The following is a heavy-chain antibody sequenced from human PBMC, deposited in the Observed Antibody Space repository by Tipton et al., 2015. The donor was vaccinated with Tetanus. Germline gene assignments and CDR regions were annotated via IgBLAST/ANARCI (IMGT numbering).Heavy chain of an antibody. D-gene: IGHD5-24*01. V-gene: IGHV4-38-2*01. CDR2: IYRSGSA. Sequence: LRLSCVVSGYSISSGYYWGWIRQPPGKGPEWIASIYRSGSASYNPSLKSRVTISVDTSKNQFSLNLSSLTAADTAVYYRARVPPLATVYFDYWGQGTLVTVSS. CDR1: GYSISSGYY. J-gene: IGHJ4*02. CDR3: ARVPPLATVYFDY.